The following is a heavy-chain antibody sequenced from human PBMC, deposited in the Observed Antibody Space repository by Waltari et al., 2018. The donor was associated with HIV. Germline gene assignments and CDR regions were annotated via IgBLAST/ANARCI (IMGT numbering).Heavy chain of an antibody. V-gene: IGHV3-21*01. D-gene: IGHD6-13*01. CDR3: ARDSRDNSWSLNFFDP. CDR1: GFNFTSYS. Sequence: EVQLVESGGGPVKTGGALRLSCGASGFNFTSYSRNWVRHAPGKGLEWISSISSSGTFTHYADSVKGRFTISRDNANKSVYLQMNSLRAEDTAVYYCARDSRDNSWSLNFFDPWGQGTLVTVSS. CDR2: ISSSGTFT. J-gene: IGHJ5*02.